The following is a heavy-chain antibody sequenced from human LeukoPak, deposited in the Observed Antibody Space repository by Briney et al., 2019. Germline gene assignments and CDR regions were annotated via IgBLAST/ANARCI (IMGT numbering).Heavy chain of an antibody. D-gene: IGHD3-22*01. V-gene: IGHV3-48*04. J-gene: IGHJ4*02. CDR3: ARDNRYYYDSSGYYPDY. CDR2: ISSSSSTI. Sequence: GGSLRLSCAASGFTFGSYSMNWVRQAPGKGLEWVSSISSSSSTIYYADSVKGRFTISRDNAKNSLYLQMNSLRAEDTAVYYCARDNRYYYDSSGYYPDYWGQGTLVTVSS. CDR1: GFTFGSYS.